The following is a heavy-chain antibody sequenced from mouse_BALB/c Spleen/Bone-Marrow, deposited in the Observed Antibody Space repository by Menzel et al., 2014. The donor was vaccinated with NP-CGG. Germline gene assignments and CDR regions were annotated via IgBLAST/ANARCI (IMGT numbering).Heavy chain of an antibody. V-gene: IGHV1-9*01. CDR2: ILPGSGTT. Sequence: VQLQQSGAELMKPGASVKISCKATGYTFSSCWIEWVKQRPGHGLEWIGEILPGSGTTNYNEKFKGKATFTADTSSNTAYMQLSSLTSEDSAVYYCARGTYRYYFDYWGQGTTLTVSS. CDR1: GYTFSSCW. J-gene: IGHJ2*01. D-gene: IGHD2-14*01. CDR3: ARGTYRYYFDY.